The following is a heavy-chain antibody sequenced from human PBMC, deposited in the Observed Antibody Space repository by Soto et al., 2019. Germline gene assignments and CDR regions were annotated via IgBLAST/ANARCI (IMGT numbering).Heavy chain of an antibody. V-gene: IGHV3-21*01. Sequence: GGSLRLSCAASGFTVNTFNMNWVRQAPGKGLEWVSSISNYDNTAYADSVKGQFTVSRDNAKNSLFLQMNSLRAEDTAVYYCTLYAALVFDFCGKGALVTVSS. CDR1: GFTVNTFN. CDR2: ISNYDNT. D-gene: IGHD2-8*01. CDR3: TLYAALVFDF. J-gene: IGHJ4*02.